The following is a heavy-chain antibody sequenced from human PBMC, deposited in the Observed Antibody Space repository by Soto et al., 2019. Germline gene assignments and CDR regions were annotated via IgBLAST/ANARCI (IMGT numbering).Heavy chain of an antibody. D-gene: IGHD6-13*01. V-gene: IGHV3-9*01. J-gene: IGHJ5*02. Sequence: PGGSLRLSCAASGFTFDDYAMHWVRQAPGKGLEWVSGISWNSGSIGYADSVKGRFTISRDNAKNSLYLQMNSLRAEDTALYYCAKVRAAAGPNNWFDPWGQGTLVTVSS. CDR1: GFTFDDYA. CDR3: AKVRAAAGPNNWFDP. CDR2: ISWNSGSI.